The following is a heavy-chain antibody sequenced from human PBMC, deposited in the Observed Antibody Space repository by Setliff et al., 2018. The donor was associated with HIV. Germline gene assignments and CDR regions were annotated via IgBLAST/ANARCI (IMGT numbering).Heavy chain of an antibody. D-gene: IGHD2-15*01. V-gene: IGHV4-59*05. J-gene: IGHJ6*03. CDR1: GGSISGFY. Sequence: SETLSLTCTVSGGSISGFYWNWIRQSAGKGLEWLGSIYYSGSTSYNPSLKSRVTISVDTSKNQFSLKLSSVTSADTAVYYCARLPSYYYYYYMDVWGKGTTVTVSS. CDR3: ARLPSYYYYYYMDV. CDR2: IYYSGST.